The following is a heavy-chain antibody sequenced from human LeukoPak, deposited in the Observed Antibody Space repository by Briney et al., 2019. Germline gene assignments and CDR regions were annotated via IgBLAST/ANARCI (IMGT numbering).Heavy chain of an antibody. CDR3: ARLLPPISNYDSSGYWGYFDY. Sequence: PSETLSLTCTVSGGSISSYYWSWIRQPPGEGLEWIGYIYYSGSTTYNTSLKSRVTISLDTSKNQFSLRLSSVTAADTAVYYCARLLPPISNYDSSGYWGYFDYWGQGTLVTVSS. CDR2: IYYSGST. J-gene: IGHJ4*02. V-gene: IGHV4-59*01. CDR1: GGSISSYY. D-gene: IGHD3-22*01.